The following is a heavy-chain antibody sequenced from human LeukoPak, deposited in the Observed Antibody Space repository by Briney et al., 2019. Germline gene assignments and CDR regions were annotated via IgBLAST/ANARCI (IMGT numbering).Heavy chain of an antibody. CDR2: ISAYNGNT. J-gene: IGHJ4*02. CDR3: ARDPGVITFGGVTVS. Sequence: ASVKVSCKASGYTFTSYGISWVRQAPGQGLEWMGWISAYNGNTNYAQKLQGRVTMTTDTSTSTAYMELRSLRSDDTAVYYCARDPGVITFGGVTVSWGQGTLVTVSS. V-gene: IGHV1-18*01. CDR1: GYTFTSYG. D-gene: IGHD3-16*02.